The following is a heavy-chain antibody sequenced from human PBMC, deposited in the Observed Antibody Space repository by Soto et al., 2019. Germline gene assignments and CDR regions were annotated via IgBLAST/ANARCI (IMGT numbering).Heavy chain of an antibody. D-gene: IGHD2-15*01. CDR3: ARLSQIVVVVAAHPIDY. V-gene: IGHV5-51*01. J-gene: IGHJ4*02. CDR2: IYPGDSDT. Sequence: GESLKISCKGSGYSFTSYWIGWVRQMPGKGLEWMGIIYPGDSDTRYSPSFQGQVTISADKSISTAYLQWSSLKASDTAMYYCARLSQIVVVVAAHPIDYWGQGTLVTVSS. CDR1: GYSFTSYW.